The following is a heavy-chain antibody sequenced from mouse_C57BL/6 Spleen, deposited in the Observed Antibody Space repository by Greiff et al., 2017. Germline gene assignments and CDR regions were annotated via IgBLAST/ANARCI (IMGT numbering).Heavy chain of an antibody. V-gene: IGHV3-6*01. J-gene: IGHJ3*01. CDR3: ARRYYGPFAY. D-gene: IGHD1-1*01. Sequence: EVKLQESGPGLVKPSQSLSLTCSVTGYSITSGYYWNWIRQFPGNKLEWMGYISYDGSNNYNPSLKNRISITRDTSKNQFFLKLNSVTTEDTATYYCARRYYGPFAYWGQGTLVTVSA. CDR2: ISYDGSN. CDR1: GYSITSGYY.